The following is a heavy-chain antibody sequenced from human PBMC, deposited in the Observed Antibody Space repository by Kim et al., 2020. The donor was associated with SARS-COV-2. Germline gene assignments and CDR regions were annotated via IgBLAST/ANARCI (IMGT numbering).Heavy chain of an antibody. CDR1: GFTFSSFA. CDR2: IYSGGTST. D-gene: IGHD6-13*01. V-gene: IGHV3-23*03. CDR3: ANVRSSWGETVDY. J-gene: IGHJ4*02. Sequence: GGSLRLSCAASGFTFSSFAMSWVRQAPGKGLEWVSVIYSGGTSTYYADSVKGRFTISRDNSKNTLYLQMNSLRAEDTAVYYCANVRSSWGETVDYWGQGTLVTVSS.